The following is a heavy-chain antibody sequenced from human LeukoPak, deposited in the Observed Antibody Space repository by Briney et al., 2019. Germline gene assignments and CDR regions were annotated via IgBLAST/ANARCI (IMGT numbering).Heavy chain of an antibody. Sequence: RSLLLCCAAAGFTFSSYAMEWGRRAAGKGREGVAVISYDGSNKYYADSVKGRFTISRDNSKNTLYLQLNSLRAEDTAVYYCARADQYYDFWSGCPYWGQGTLVTVSS. CDR1: GFTFSSYA. J-gene: IGHJ4*02. CDR3: ARADQYYDFWSGCPY. D-gene: IGHD3-3*01. V-gene: IGHV3-30-3*01. CDR2: ISYDGSNK.